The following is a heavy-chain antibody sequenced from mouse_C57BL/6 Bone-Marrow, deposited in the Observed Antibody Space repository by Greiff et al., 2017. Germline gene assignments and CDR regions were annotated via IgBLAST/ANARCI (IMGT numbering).Heavy chain of an antibody. CDR1: GFTFSDYG. CDR2: ISSGSSTI. CDR3: ARIGTGTQYYAMDY. J-gene: IGHJ4*01. Sequence: EVKLMESGGGLVKPGGSLKLSCAASGFTFSDYGMHWVRQAPEQGLEWVAYISSGSSTIYYADTVKGRFTISRDNAKNTLFLQMTSLRSEDTAMYYCARIGTGTQYYAMDYWGQGTSVTVSS. D-gene: IGHD4-1*01. V-gene: IGHV5-17*01.